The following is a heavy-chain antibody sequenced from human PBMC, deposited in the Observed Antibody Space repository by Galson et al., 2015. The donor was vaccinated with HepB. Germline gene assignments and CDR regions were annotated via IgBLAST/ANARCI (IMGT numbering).Heavy chain of an antibody. CDR2: INAGDGNT. V-gene: IGHV1-3*01. CDR3: ARDQGPGYFDY. Sequence: SVKVSCKASGYTFTRCALHWVRQAPGQRLEWMGWINAGDGNTRYSQKFQGRVTITRDTSASTAYMKLSSLRSEDTALYYCARDQGPGYFDYWGQGTLVTVSS. J-gene: IGHJ4*02. CDR1: GYTFTRCA. D-gene: IGHD1-1*01.